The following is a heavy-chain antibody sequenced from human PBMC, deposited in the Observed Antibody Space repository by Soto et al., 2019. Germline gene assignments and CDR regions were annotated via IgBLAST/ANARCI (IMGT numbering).Heavy chain of an antibody. CDR2: IYYSGST. CDR3: ASRSYFDAFDI. J-gene: IGHJ3*02. CDR1: GGSISSGGYY. D-gene: IGHD1-26*01. Sequence: SETLSLTCTVSGGSISSGGYYWSWIRQHPGKGLEWIGYIYYSGSTYYNPSLKSRVTISVDTSKNQFSLKLSSVTAADTAMYYCASRSYFDAFDIWGQGTMVTVSS. V-gene: IGHV4-31*03.